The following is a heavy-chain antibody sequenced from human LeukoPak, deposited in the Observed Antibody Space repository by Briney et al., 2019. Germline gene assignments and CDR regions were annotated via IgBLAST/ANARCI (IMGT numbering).Heavy chain of an antibody. Sequence: ASVKVSCKASGYTFTDYYMHWVRQAPGQGLEWMGWIHPNSGGTDYAQKFQGRVTMTGDTSINTAYMDLSRLRSDDTAIYYCATDLAVTAILEFDYWGQGTLVTVSS. V-gene: IGHV1-2*02. D-gene: IGHD2-21*02. CDR1: GYTFTDYY. J-gene: IGHJ4*02. CDR2: IHPNSGGT. CDR3: ATDLAVTAILEFDY.